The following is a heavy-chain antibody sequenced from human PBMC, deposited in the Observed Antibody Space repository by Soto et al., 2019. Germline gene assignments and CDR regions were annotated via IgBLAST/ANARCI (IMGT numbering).Heavy chain of an antibody. CDR3: ARPHYDSSGYYYASPFDY. D-gene: IGHD3-22*01. J-gene: IGHJ4*02. CDR1: AGTLSSYA. CDR2: IIPIFGTA. Sequence: SLKVSCKPSAGTLSSYAISWVRQAPGQGLEWMGGIIPIFGTANYAQKFQGRVTITADESTSTAYMELSSLRSEDTAVYYCARPHYDSSGYYYASPFDYWGQGTLVTGSS. V-gene: IGHV1-69*13.